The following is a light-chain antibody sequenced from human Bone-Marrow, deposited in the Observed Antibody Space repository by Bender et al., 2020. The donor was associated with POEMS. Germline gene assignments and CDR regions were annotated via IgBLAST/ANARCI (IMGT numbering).Light chain of an antibody. CDR2: SLT. J-gene: IGLJ3*02. Sequence: QSALTQPASVSGSPGQSITISCTGTRTDVGGYSCVSWYQQHPDKVPKLMIHSLTNRPSGVSSRFSGSRSGNTASLTISDLQAEDEAHYYCSSCTGTNTLVFGGGTKLTVL. CDR3: SSCTGTNTLV. CDR1: RTDVGGYSC. V-gene: IGLV2-14*03.